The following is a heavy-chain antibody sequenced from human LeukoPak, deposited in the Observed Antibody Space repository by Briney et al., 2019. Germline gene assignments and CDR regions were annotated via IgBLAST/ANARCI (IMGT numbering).Heavy chain of an antibody. CDR2: IIPIFGTA. D-gene: IGHD3-22*01. V-gene: IGHV1-69*05. CDR3: ALSRADSSGYYSDY. Sequence: SVKVSCKASGGTFSSYAIRWVRQAPGQGLEWMGRIIPIFGTANYAQKFQGRVTITTDGSTSTAYMELSSLRSEDTAVYYCALSRADSSGYYSDYWGQGTLVTVSS. J-gene: IGHJ4*02. CDR1: GGTFSSYA.